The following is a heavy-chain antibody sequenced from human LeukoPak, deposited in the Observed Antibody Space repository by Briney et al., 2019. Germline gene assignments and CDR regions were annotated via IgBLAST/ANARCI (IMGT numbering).Heavy chain of an antibody. J-gene: IGHJ6*03. CDR1: GFTFSSYW. Sequence: HPGGSLRLSCAASGFTFSSYWMHWVRQAPGKGLVWVSRINSDGSSTSYADSVKGRFTISRDNAKNTLYLQMNSLRAEDTAVYYCAKVSPAMVRGPYYYYYYMDVWGKGTTVTISS. CDR3: AKVSPAMVRGPYYYYYYMDV. CDR2: INSDGSST. V-gene: IGHV3-74*01. D-gene: IGHD3-10*01.